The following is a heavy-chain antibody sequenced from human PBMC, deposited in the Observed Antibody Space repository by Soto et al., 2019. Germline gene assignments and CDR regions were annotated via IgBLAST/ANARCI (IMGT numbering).Heavy chain of an antibody. CDR2: ITPMFDTV. Sequence: QVQLVQSGAEVKKAGSSVQVSCRASGGIFSSYTISWVRQAPGQGLEWMGGITPMFDTVKYGEKFQGRVRITADEPTSTAYLELSSLRSEDTAVYYCAKSHYSNPFYGMDVWGQGTTVTVSS. CDR1: GGIFSSYT. D-gene: IGHD2-2*01. J-gene: IGHJ6*02. CDR3: AKSHYSNPFYGMDV. V-gene: IGHV1-69*01.